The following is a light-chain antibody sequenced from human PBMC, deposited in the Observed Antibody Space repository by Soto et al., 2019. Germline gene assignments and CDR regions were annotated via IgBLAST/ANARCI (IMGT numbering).Light chain of an antibody. Sequence: EIVLTQYPATLSLSPGERATLSCRASQSVSSYLAWYQQKPGPAPRLLIYDASNRATGIPARFSGSESGTDFTLTISSLEPEDFAVYYCQQRSNWPPLTCGGGTKVEIK. CDR1: QSVSSY. V-gene: IGKV3-11*01. CDR2: DAS. J-gene: IGKJ4*01. CDR3: QQRSNWPPLT.